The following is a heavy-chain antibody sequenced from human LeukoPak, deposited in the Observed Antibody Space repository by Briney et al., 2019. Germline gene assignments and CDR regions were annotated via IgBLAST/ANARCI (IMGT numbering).Heavy chain of an antibody. CDR3: ARNPLRPDYDYVWGSYRQEYYFDY. J-gene: IGHJ4*02. Sequence: ASVNVSCKSSGSSFTSYGISWVRQAHGQGLEWMGWISAYNGNTNYAQKLQGRGTMTTDTSTSTAYMELRSLRSDDTAVYYCARNPLRPDYDYVWGSYRQEYYFDYWGQGTLVTVSS. V-gene: IGHV1-18*04. CDR1: GSSFTSYG. D-gene: IGHD3-16*02. CDR2: ISAYNGNT.